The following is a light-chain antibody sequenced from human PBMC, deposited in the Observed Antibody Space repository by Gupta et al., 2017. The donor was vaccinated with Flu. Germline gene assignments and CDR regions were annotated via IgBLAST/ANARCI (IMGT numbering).Light chain of an antibody. CDR2: TAS. CDR1: QTVSYW. CDR3: HHYNRDPFT. J-gene: IGKJ2*01. V-gene: IGKV1-5*03. Sequence: GDRVTNACRASQTVSYWLGWYQQKPRKTPTLLIYTASKSQTGVPSRFSASGSATEFPLTIHALQPEDCARYYCHHYNRDPFTFGPGTRLEI.